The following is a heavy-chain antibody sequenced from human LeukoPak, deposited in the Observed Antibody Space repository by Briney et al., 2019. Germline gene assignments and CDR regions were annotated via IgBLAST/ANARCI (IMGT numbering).Heavy chain of an antibody. V-gene: IGHV4-34*01. Sequence: SETLSLTCTVSGGSISSYYWSWIRQPPGKGLEWIGEINHSGSTNYNPSLKSRVTISVDTSKNQFSLKLSSVTAADTAVYYCARRTTEDYDSSGTNDYWGQGTLVTVSS. CDR3: ARRTTEDYDSSGTNDY. J-gene: IGHJ4*02. CDR1: GGSISSYY. D-gene: IGHD3-22*01. CDR2: INHSGST.